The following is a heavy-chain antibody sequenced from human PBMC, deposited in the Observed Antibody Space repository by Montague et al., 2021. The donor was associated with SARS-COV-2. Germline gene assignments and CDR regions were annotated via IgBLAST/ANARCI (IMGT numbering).Heavy chain of an antibody. CDR1: GFTFSSYD. J-gene: IGHJ3*02. CDR3: ARGPSRVGYNGGDAFDI. V-gene: IGHV3-13*01. CDR2: IGTAGDT. D-gene: IGHD5-24*01. Sequence: SLRLSCAASGFTFSSYDMHWVRQATGKGLEWVSAIGTAGDTYYPGSVKGRFTISRENAKNSLYLQMNSLRAGDTAVYYCARGPSRVGYNGGDAFDIWGQGAMVTVSS.